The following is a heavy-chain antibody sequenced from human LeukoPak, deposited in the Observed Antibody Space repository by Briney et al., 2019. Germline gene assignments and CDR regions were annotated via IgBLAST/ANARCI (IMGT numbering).Heavy chain of an antibody. CDR2: IYYSGST. Sequence: NPSQTLSLTCTVSGGSISSGGYYWSCIRQHPGKGLEWIGYIYYSGSTYYNPSLKSRVTISVDTSKNQFPLKLSSVTAADTAVYYCARGKGGYSPSNVWGQGTTVTVSS. D-gene: IGHD5-18*01. J-gene: IGHJ6*02. CDR1: GGSISSGGYY. V-gene: IGHV4-31*03. CDR3: ARGKGGYSPSNV.